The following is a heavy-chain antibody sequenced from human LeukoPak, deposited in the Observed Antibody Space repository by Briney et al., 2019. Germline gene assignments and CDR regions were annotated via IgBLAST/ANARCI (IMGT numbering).Heavy chain of an antibody. CDR3: ASTPGGEEYFQH. J-gene: IGHJ1*01. V-gene: IGHV1-18*04. Sequence: ASVRVSCRTSGYTFTDYGISWVRRAPGQRLEWLGWISTFSAKTNYAQSLRGRVSMTTDTSTTTAYMELCRLRSDDTAVYYCASTPGGEEYFQHWGQGTLVTVSS. CDR1: GYTFTDYG. CDR2: ISTFSAKT. D-gene: IGHD3-16*01.